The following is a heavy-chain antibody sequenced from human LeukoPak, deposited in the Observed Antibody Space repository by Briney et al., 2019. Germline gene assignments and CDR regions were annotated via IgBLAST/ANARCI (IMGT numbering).Heavy chain of an antibody. CDR1: GFTFSSYG. J-gene: IGHJ5*02. CDR3: ARGPCGGYYDSSGYYCLNWFDP. Sequence: GGSRRLSCAASGFTFSSYGMHWVRQAPGKGLEWVAGIWYDGSNKYYADSVKGRFTISRDNSKNTLYLQMNSLRAEDTAVYYCARGPCGGYYDSSGYYCLNWFDPWGQGTLVTVSS. CDR2: IWYDGSNK. D-gene: IGHD3-22*01. V-gene: IGHV3-33*01.